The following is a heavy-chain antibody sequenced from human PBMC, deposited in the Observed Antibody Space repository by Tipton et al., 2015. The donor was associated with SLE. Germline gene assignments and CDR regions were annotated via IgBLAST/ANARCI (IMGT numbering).Heavy chain of an antibody. CDR2: VYSSGST. Sequence: TLSLTCTVSGGSIIGYSWSWIRQPAGKGLEWIGRVYSSGSTIYNPSIKSRITLSLDTSKNQFSLRVNSVTAADTAVYYCARGGGSYYDYWGQGTLVTVSS. CDR1: GGSIIGYS. V-gene: IGHV4-4*07. J-gene: IGHJ4*02. CDR3: ARGGGSYYDY. D-gene: IGHD1-26*01.